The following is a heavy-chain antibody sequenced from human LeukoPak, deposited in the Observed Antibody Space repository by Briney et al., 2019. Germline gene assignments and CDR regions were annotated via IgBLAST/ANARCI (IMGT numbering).Heavy chain of an antibody. Sequence: GGSLRLSCAASGFTFSNSGMSWVRQAPGKGLEWVSYISGSDTTTHYADSVKGRFTISRDNSKNTLYLQMNSLRAEDTAVYFCAKGNRPVIAAAALFDYWGQGTLVTVSS. J-gene: IGHJ4*02. CDR3: AKGNRPVIAAAALFDY. CDR1: GFTFSNSG. CDR2: ISGSDTTT. D-gene: IGHD6-13*01. V-gene: IGHV3-23*01.